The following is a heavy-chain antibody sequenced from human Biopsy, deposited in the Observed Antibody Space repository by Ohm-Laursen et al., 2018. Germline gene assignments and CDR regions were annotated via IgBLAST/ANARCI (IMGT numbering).Heavy chain of an antibody. CDR2: ISGSGGST. CDR1: GFPFSKAW. CDR3: AKGGYCTTTSCYMDVDY. Sequence: GTLSLTCAASGFPFSKAWMNWVRQAPGKGLEWVSTISGSGGSTYYADSVKGRFTISRDASKNTLYLLMNSLRAEDTAMYYCAKGGYCTTTSCYMDVDYWGQGTLVTVSS. D-gene: IGHD2-2*02. J-gene: IGHJ4*02. V-gene: IGHV3-23*01.